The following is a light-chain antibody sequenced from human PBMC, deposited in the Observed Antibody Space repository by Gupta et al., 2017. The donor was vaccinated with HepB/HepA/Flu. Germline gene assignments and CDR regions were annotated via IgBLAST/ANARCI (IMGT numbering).Light chain of an antibody. CDR3: QQSYSIPYT. CDR2: WAS. J-gene: IGKJ2*01. CDR1: QSVLHSTNYKNY. V-gene: IGKV4-1*01. Sequence: DIVMTQSPDSLAVSLGERATINCKSSQSVLHSTNYKNYLAWYQQKPGQPPKLLIFWASTRESGVPDRFSGSGSGTDFTLTISSLQAEDVAVYYCQQSYSIPYTFGQGTKLEIK.